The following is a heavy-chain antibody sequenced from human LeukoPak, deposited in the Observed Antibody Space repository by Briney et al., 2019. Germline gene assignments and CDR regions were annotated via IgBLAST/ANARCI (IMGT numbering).Heavy chain of an antibody. Sequence: ETLSLTCTVSGGSISSSGYYWGWIRQPPGKGLEWIGSIYYSGSTYYNPSLKSRVTISVDTSKNQFSLKLSSVTAADTAVYYCARDKHGAAVASGWFDPWGQGTLVTVSS. J-gene: IGHJ5*02. CDR1: GGSISSSGYY. V-gene: IGHV4-39*07. CDR3: ARDKHGAAVASGWFDP. CDR2: IYYSGST. D-gene: IGHD6-19*01.